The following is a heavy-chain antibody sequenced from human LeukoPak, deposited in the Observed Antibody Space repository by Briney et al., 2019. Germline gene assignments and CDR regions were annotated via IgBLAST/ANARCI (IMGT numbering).Heavy chain of an antibody. Sequence: ASVKVSCKASGYTFTSYDINWVRQATGQGLEWMGWMNPNSGNTGFAQKFPGRVTMTRNTSISTAYMELSSLRSEDTAVYYCARGPTQVVVLGYYYMDVWGKGTTVTVSS. J-gene: IGHJ6*03. CDR1: GYTFTSYD. V-gene: IGHV1-8*01. CDR3: ARGPTQVVVLGYYYMDV. D-gene: IGHD2-2*01. CDR2: MNPNSGNT.